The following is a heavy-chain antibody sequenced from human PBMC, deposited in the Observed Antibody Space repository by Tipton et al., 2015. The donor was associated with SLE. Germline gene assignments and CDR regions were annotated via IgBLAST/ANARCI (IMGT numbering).Heavy chain of an antibody. CDR2: ISYDGSHI. V-gene: IGHV3-30*18. CDR1: GLTFSSYG. CDR3: AKLYYDFWSDSYGRPPFDY. Sequence: SLRLSCVASGLTFSSYGMHWVRQAPGKGLEWVALISYDGSHINYVDSVRGRFTISRDNSKNTLYLQMDNLRPDDTAIYYCAKLYYDFWSDSYGRPPFDYWGQGTLVTVYS. J-gene: IGHJ4*02. D-gene: IGHD3-3*01.